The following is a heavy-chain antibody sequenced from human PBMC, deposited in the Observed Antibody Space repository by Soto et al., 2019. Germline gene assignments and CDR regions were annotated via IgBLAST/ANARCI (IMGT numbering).Heavy chain of an antibody. CDR3: ATTGGY. CDR2: IKQDGSEK. J-gene: IGHJ4*02. D-gene: IGHD3-10*01. CDR1: EFTFIGSW. Sequence: EVQLVESGGGLVQPGGSLRLSCAASEFTFIGSWMKWVRQAPGRGLAWVATIKQDGSEKNYVDSAKGRFTISRDTAKNSLYLQMNSLRAEDTAVYYCATTGGYWGQGTLVTVSS. V-gene: IGHV3-7*05.